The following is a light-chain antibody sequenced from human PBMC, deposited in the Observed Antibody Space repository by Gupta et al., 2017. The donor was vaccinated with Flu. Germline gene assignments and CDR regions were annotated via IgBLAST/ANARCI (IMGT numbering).Light chain of an antibody. V-gene: IGLV1-44*01. CDR1: SSNIGSNA. J-gene: IGLJ1*01. CDR2: GSN. CDR3: AAWDDSLNGHYV. Sequence: VTITCSGSSSNIGSNAVNWYQQVPGTSPTLLIYGSNQRPSGVPDRFAGSKSGISASLAIRGLQSEDEADYYCAAWDDSLNGHYVFGTGTKVTV.